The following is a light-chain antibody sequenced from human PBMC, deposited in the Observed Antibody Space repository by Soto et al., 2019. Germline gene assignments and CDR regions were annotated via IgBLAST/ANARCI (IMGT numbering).Light chain of an antibody. Sequence: QSVLTQPASVSGSPGQSITISCTGTSSEVGGYNYVSWYQQHPGKAPKLMIYDVSNRPSGVSNRFSGSKPGNTASLTISGLQAEDEADYYCSSYTSSSPVVFGGGTKVTVL. CDR2: DVS. V-gene: IGLV2-14*01. CDR1: SSEVGGYNY. J-gene: IGLJ2*01. CDR3: SSYTSSSPVV.